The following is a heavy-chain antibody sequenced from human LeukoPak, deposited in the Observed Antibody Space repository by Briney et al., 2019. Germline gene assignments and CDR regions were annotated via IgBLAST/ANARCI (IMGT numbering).Heavy chain of an antibody. CDR1: VYTFTGYS. CDR2: ITPSGGST. D-gene: IGHD5-24*01. J-gene: IGHJ5*02. Sequence: ASVKVSCKAFVYTFTGYSMHCVRQPPGQGREWMRVITPSGGSTIYAQKFKGRVTLTRDMSTSTDYLELSSLRSEDTAVYYCARDNSVRDEAWWFNPWGQGTLVTVSS. V-gene: IGHV1-46*01. CDR3: ARDNSVRDEAWWFNP.